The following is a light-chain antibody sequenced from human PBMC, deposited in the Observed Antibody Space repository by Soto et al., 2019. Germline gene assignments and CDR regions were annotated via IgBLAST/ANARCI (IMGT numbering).Light chain of an antibody. CDR3: MSYVGGNSVA. V-gene: IGLV2-8*01. J-gene: IGLJ2*01. CDR1: DNDVGRYDY. CDR2: EVS. Sequence: QSVLTQPPSASGSPGMSVTLSCSGTDNDVGRYDYVSWYQQHPGKAPKLLIYEVSKRPSGVPDRFSASKSGNTASLTVSGIQGEDEADYYCMSYVGGNSVAFGGGTQLTVL.